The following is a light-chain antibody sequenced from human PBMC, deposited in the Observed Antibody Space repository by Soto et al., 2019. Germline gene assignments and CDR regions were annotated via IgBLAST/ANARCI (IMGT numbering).Light chain of an antibody. Sequence: QSVLTQPPSVSAAPGQTVTISCSGSNSNIGNNFVSWYRHVPGAAPTLLIYDINKRPSGTPDRFSGFKSGTSATLDVTGLQAGDEADYYCATWDSGLNEVVFGGGTKLTVL. J-gene: IGLJ2*01. CDR1: NSNIGNNF. V-gene: IGLV1-51*01. CDR3: ATWDSGLNEVV. CDR2: DIN.